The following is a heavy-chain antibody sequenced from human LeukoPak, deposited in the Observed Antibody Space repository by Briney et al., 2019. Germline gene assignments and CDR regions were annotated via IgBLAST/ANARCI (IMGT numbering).Heavy chain of an antibody. CDR1: GFTFSSYA. D-gene: IGHD3-22*01. J-gene: IGHJ4*02. CDR2: ISGSGGST. V-gene: IGHV3-23*01. Sequence: GGSLRLSCAASGFTFSSYAMSWVRQAPGEGLEWVSAISGSGGSTYYADSVKGRFTISRDNSRNTLYLQMNSLRAEDTAVYYCAKQPAYDSSGSVRDYWGQGTLVTVSS. CDR3: AKQPAYDSSGSVRDY.